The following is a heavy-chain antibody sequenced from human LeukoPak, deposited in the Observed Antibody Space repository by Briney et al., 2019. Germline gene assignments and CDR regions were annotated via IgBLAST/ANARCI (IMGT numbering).Heavy chain of an antibody. J-gene: IGHJ5*02. CDR1: GGSISSFY. Sequence: SETLSLTCTVSGGSISSFYWSWIRQPPGKGLEWIGYIYYTGSTYYNPSLKSRVTISVDTSKNQFSLKLSSVTAADTAVYYCARRMKYGSGRGPKGFDPWGQGTLVTVSS. CDR2: IYYTGST. V-gene: IGHV4-59*08. CDR3: ARRMKYGSGRGPKGFDP. D-gene: IGHD3-10*01.